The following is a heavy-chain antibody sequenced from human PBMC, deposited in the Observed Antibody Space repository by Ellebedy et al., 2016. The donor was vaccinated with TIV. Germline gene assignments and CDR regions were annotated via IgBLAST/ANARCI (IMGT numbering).Heavy chain of an antibody. Sequence: PGGSLRLSCAASGFTFSSYAMSWVRQAPGKGLEWVSTISNTGSRTYYADSVEGRFIISIDNSKKTLYLQMNSLRADDTAVYYCAKGRGGGSDSSAPRYYFDYWGLGTLVTVSS. CDR3: AKGRGGGSDSSAPRYYFDY. V-gene: IGHV3-23*01. D-gene: IGHD3-22*01. CDR2: ISNTGSRT. CDR1: GFTFSSYA. J-gene: IGHJ4*02.